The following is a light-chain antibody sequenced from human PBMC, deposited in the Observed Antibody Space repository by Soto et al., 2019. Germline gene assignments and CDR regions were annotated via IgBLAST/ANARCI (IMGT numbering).Light chain of an antibody. V-gene: IGLV2-8*01. Sequence: QSVLTQPPSASGSPGQSVTIFCTGGRSDVGGYNYVSWYQHHPGKAPKVVIYEVSKRPSGVPDRFSGSKSGNTASLTVSGLQIEDEADYYCSSYAATNIVVFGGGTKVTVL. CDR2: EVS. CDR3: SSYAATNIVV. J-gene: IGLJ2*01. CDR1: RSDVGGYNY.